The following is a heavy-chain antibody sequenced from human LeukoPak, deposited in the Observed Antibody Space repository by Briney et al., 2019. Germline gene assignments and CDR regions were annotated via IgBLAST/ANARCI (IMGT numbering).Heavy chain of an antibody. J-gene: IGHJ6*02. CDR3: ARGDYYYGMGV. Sequence: GGSLRLSCEPSRFTFSKYGMHWVRQAPGKGLEWVAVIAFDGSYKYYADSVRGRFTISRDNSKNTLYLQMNSLRPEDTSVYYCARGDYYYGMGVWGPGTTVIVSS. V-gene: IGHV3-30*03. D-gene: IGHD3-10*01. CDR1: RFTFSKYG. CDR2: IAFDGSYK.